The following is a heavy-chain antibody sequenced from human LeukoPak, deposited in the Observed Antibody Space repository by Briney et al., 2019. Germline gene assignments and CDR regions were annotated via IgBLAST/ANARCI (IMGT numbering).Heavy chain of an antibody. CDR1: GFTFNNYW. V-gene: IGHV3-7*01. D-gene: IGHD3-16*01. J-gene: IGHJ6*02. CDR3: ARAGDPDYYYYYGMDV. CDR2: INRDGSAK. Sequence: GGSLRLSCAASGFTFNNYWMSWVRQAPGKGLEWVANINRDGSAKYYVDSVKGRFTISRDYAKNSLYLQMNSLRAEDTAVYYCARAGDPDYYYYYGMDVWGQGTTVTVSS.